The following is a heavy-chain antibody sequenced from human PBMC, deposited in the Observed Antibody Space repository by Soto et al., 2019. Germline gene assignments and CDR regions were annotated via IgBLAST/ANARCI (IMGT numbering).Heavy chain of an antibody. V-gene: IGHV3-30*18. CDR1: EFTCRSYX. Sequence: GGSLRLSCAASEFTCRSYXXHXXXXAXGKGLEWVAVISYDGSNKYYADSVKGRFTISRDNSKNTLYLQMNSLRAEDTAVYYCAKALAAAGLKYYYYYGMDVWGQGTTVTVSS. CDR3: AKALAAAGLKYYYYYGMDV. CDR2: ISYDGSNK. D-gene: IGHD6-13*01. J-gene: IGHJ6*02.